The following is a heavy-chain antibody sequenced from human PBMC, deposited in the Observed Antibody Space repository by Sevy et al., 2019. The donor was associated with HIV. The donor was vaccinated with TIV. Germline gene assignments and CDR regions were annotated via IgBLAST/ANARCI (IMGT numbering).Heavy chain of an antibody. CDR3: AREEIGYGMDV. Sequence: ASVKVSCKATEYTFIDYYIHWVRQAPGQGLEWMGWINPKRGGANYEQSFQGRVTMTRDTSLNTIYMQLTSLRGDDTAVYYCAREEIGYGMDVWGQGTAVTVSS. V-gene: IGHV1-2*02. CDR2: INPKRGGA. J-gene: IGHJ6*02. CDR1: EYTFIDYY.